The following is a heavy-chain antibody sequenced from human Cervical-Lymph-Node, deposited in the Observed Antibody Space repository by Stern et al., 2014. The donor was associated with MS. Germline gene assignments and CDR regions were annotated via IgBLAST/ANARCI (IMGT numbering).Heavy chain of an antibody. CDR1: GGTFSSYA. CDR2: IISIFGTA. V-gene: IGHV1-69*01. CDR3: ARDRDRYSYGSSGHFDY. Sequence: VQLVESGAEVTQPGSSVKVSCKASGGTFSSYAISWVRQAPGQGLEWMGGIISIFGTANYAQKFQGRVTITADESTSTAYMELSSLRSEDTAVYYCARDRDRYSYGSSGHFDYWGQGTLVTVSS. J-gene: IGHJ4*02. D-gene: IGHD5-18*01.